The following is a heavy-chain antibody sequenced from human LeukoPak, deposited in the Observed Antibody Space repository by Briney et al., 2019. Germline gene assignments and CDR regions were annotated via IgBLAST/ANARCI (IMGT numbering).Heavy chain of an antibody. D-gene: IGHD3-10*01. J-gene: IGHJ6*03. CDR3: AKAVTSDYHSLYYNYYMDV. CDR2: ISYDGSNK. V-gene: IGHV3-30*18. Sequence: PGGSLRLSCAASGFTFRSYAMHWVRQAPGKGLEWVAVISYDGSNKYFGDSVKGRFTISRDNSKNTLYPQMDSLRAEDTAIYYCAKAVTSDYHSLYYNYYMDVWGKGTTVTVSS. CDR1: GFTFRSYA.